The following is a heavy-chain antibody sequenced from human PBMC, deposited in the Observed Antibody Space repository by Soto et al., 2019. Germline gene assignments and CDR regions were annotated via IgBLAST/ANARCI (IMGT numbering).Heavy chain of an antibody. J-gene: IGHJ4*02. CDR3: GKGGGELPFDY. D-gene: IGHD3-16*01. CDR1: GFTFSSYA. CDR2: ISGSGGST. Sequence: EVQLLESGGGLVQPGGSLRLSCAASGFTFSSYAMSWVRQAPGKGLEWVSAISGSGGSTYYADSVKGRFTISRDNSKNTVCLQMNSLSAEDTAVYYCGKGGGELPFDYWGRGTLVTVSS. V-gene: IGHV3-23*01.